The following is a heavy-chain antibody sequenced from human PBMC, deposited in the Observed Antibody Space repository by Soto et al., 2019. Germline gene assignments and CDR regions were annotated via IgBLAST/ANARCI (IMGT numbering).Heavy chain of an antibody. CDR2: IIPILGIA. D-gene: IGHD3-10*01. Sequence: QVQLVQSGAEVKKPGSSVKVSCKASGGTFSSYTISWVRQAPGQGLEWMGRIIPILGIANYAQKFQGRVTSTADKSTSTAYMELSSLRSEDTAVYYCARVFYRSGSPYYYYYGMDVWGQGTTVTVSS. CDR1: GGTFSSYT. J-gene: IGHJ6*02. CDR3: ARVFYRSGSPYYYYYGMDV. V-gene: IGHV1-69*02.